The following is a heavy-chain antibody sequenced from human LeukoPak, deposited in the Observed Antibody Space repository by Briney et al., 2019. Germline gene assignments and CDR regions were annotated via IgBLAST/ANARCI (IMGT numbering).Heavy chain of an antibody. V-gene: IGHV3-74*01. J-gene: IGHJ4*02. D-gene: IGHD3-22*01. CDR3: ARAQAVSYYYDSSGIY. CDR1: GFTFSSYW. Sequence: GGSLRLSCAASGFTFSSYWMHWVRQAPGKGLVWVSRINSDGSSTSYADSVKGRFTISRDNAKNTPYLQMNSLRAEDTAVYYCARAQAVSYYYDSSGIYWGQGTLVTVSS. CDR2: INSDGSST.